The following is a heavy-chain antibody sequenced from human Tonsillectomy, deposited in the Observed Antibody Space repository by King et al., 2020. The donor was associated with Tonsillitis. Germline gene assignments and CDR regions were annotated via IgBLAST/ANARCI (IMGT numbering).Heavy chain of an antibody. CDR1: GYSFASYW. CDR2: IYPGDSDI. D-gene: IGHD6-13*01. V-gene: IGHV5-51*01. CDR3: ARGGYSSTWSDGGPNSYYHYMDV. J-gene: IGHJ6*03. Sequence: QLVQSGAEVKKPGESLEISCKGSGYSFASYWIGWVRQMPGKGLEWMGIIYPGDSDIRYSPSFQGQVTISADKSISTAYLQWSSLKASDTAMYYCARGGYSSTWSDGGPNSYYHYMDVWGKGTTVIVSS.